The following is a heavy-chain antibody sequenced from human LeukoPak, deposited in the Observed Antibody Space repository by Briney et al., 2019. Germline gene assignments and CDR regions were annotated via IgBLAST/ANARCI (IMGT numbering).Heavy chain of an antibody. CDR3: ARGHEWELHNWFDP. D-gene: IGHD1-26*01. CDR1: GYTFTGYY. CDR2: IYPNTGGT. Sequence: GASVKVSCKASGYTFTGYYMHWVRQAPGQGLEWMGWIYPNTGGTNYAQMFQGRVTMTRNTSISTAYMELSSLRSEDTAVYYCARGHEWELHNWFDPWGQGTLVTVSS. J-gene: IGHJ5*02. V-gene: IGHV1-2*02.